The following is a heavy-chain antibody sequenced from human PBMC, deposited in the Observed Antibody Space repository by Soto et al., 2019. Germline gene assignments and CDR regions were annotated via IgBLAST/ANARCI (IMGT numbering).Heavy chain of an antibody. CDR1: GYTFTSYG. CDR3: ARDVRYYDSSGDEAYFQH. V-gene: IGHV1-18*01. Sequence: ASVKVSCKASGYTFTSYGISWVRQAPGQGLEWMGWISAYNGNTNYAQKLQGRVTMTTDTSTSTAYMELRSLRSDDTAVYYCARDVRYYDSSGDEAYFQHWGQGTLVTVSS. J-gene: IGHJ1*01. D-gene: IGHD3-22*01. CDR2: ISAYNGNT.